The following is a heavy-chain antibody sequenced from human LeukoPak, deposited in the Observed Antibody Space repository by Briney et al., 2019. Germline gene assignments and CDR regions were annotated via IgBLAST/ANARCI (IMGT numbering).Heavy chain of an antibody. Sequence: GASVKVSCKASGYSFTSHYMHWVRQAPGQGLEWSGLINPSGSSTLYAQKFQGRVTMTRDTSISTAYMELSRLRSDDTAVYYCARDRDSSGEYFQHWGQGTLVTVSS. J-gene: IGHJ1*01. V-gene: IGHV1-46*01. CDR3: ARDRDSSGEYFQH. CDR1: GYSFTSHY. D-gene: IGHD6-6*01. CDR2: INPSGSST.